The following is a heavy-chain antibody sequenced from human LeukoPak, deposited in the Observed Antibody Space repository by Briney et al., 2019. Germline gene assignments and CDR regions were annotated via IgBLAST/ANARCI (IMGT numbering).Heavy chain of an antibody. CDR1: GGSISSGDYY. V-gene: IGHV4-30-4*01. J-gene: IGHJ3*02. D-gene: IGHD2-2*02. Sequence: SQTLSLTCTVSGGSISSGDYYWSWIRQPPGKGLEWIGYIYYSGSTYYNPSLKSRVTISVDTSKNQFSLKLSPVTAADTAVYYCATYCSSTSCYTVDAFDIWGQGTMVTVSS. CDR2: IYYSGST. CDR3: ATYCSSTSCYTVDAFDI.